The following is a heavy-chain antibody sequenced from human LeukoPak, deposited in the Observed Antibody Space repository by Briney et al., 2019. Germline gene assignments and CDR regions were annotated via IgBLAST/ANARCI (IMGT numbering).Heavy chain of an antibody. Sequence: PSETLSLTCTVSGGSISNYYWTWIRQPPGKGLEWIGYTYYSGSTNYNPSLKSRATISVDTSKNQFSLKLSSVTAADTAVYYCATQGAQIMDTRHFDNWGQGTRVTVSS. CDR1: GGSISNYY. D-gene: IGHD5-12*01. V-gene: IGHV4-59*08. J-gene: IGHJ4*02. CDR3: ATQGAQIMDTRHFDN. CDR2: TYYSGST.